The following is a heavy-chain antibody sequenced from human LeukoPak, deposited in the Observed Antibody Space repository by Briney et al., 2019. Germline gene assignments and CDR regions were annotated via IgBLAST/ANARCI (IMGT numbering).Heavy chain of an antibody. CDR3: AQGFSSGWYPN. Sequence: GGSLRLSCAASGFTFSSHCMNWARQAPGKGLEWISAISINGETTWYADSVKGRFIISRDNSKNALYLQLSSLRVEDTAVYYCAQGFSSGWYPNWGQGSLVSASS. CDR1: GFTFSSHC. V-gene: IGHV3-23*01. CDR2: ISINGETT. D-gene: IGHD6-19*01. J-gene: IGHJ4*02.